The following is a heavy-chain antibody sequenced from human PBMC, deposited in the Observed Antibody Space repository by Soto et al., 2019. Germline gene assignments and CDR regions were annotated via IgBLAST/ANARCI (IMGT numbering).Heavy chain of an antibody. J-gene: IGHJ3*02. CDR2: LRSKAYGGTT. CDR3: TRDRVVGDAFDI. D-gene: IGHD1-26*01. V-gene: IGHV3-49*04. CDR1: GFTFGDYA. Sequence: GGSLRLSCTASGFTFGDYAMSWVRQAPGKGLEWVGFLRSKAYGGTTEYDASVKGRFTISRDDSKSIAYLQMNSLKTEDTAVYYCTRDRVVGDAFDIWGQGTMVTVSS.